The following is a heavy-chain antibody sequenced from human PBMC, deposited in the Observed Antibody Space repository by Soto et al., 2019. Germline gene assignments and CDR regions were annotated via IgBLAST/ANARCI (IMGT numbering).Heavy chain of an antibody. CDR2: IYHSGST. CDR1: GGSISSSNW. J-gene: IGHJ5*02. V-gene: IGHV4-4*02. CDR3: PTATGGCSCSSCYLQKVRCCDP. Sequence: QVQLQESGPGLVKPSGTLSLTCAVSGGSISSSNWWSWVRQPPGKGLEWIGEIYHSGSTNYNPSLKSRVTISVDNAKNQFSLYLSSVTVADTFVYYCPTATGGCSCSSCYLQKVRCCDPWGQGTLVTVSS. D-gene: IGHD2-2*01.